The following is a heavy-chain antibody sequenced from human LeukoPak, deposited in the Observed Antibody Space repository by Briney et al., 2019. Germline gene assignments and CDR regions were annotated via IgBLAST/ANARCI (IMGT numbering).Heavy chain of an antibody. CDR1: GFTFSSYS. Sequence: GGSLRLSCAASGFTFSSYSMNWVRQAPGKGLEWVSYISSSSSTIYYADSVKGRFTISRDNAKNSLYLQMNSLRAEDTAVYYCAVLYDSVRPFDIWGQGTMVTVSS. V-gene: IGHV3-48*01. CDR2: ISSSSSTI. J-gene: IGHJ3*02. CDR3: AVLYDSVRPFDI. D-gene: IGHD5/OR15-5a*01.